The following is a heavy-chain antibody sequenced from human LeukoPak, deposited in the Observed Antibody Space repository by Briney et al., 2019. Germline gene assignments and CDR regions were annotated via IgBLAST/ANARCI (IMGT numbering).Heavy chain of an antibody. Sequence: GGSLRLSCAASGFTFSSYEMNWVCQAPGKGLEWVSYISFSGSTIYYADSVKGRLTISRDNAKNSLYVQMNSLRAEDTAVYYCARGGYYDSSGYYYVGYFHHWGQGTLVTVSS. CDR3: ARGGYYDSSGYYYVGYFHH. CDR2: ISFSGSTI. V-gene: IGHV3-48*03. D-gene: IGHD3-22*01. J-gene: IGHJ1*01. CDR1: GFTFSSYE.